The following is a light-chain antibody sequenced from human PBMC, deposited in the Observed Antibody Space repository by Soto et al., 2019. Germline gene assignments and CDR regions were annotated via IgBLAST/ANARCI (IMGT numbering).Light chain of an antibody. Sequence: EIVMTQSPATLSVSPGERATLSCRASQSVSSNLAWYQQKPGQAPRLLIYGASTRATGIPARFSGSGSGTDSTHTISSLHFEFFSVYYFQQYNNWPPWTFGKGTKGEIK. CDR3: QQYNNWPPWT. J-gene: IGKJ1*01. V-gene: IGKV3-15*01. CDR2: GAS. CDR1: QSVSSN.